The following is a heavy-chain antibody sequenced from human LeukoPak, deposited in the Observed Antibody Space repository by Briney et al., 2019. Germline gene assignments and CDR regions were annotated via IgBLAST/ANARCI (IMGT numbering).Heavy chain of an antibody. J-gene: IGHJ4*02. V-gene: IGHV1-2*02. CDR1: GYTFTGHY. CDR2: TEPNSGGT. CDR3: ARDENRGPDY. Sequence: ASVKVSCKASGYTFTGHYMHWIRQAPGQGLEWMGWTEPNSGGTHYAQNFQGRLTISRDTSISTAYMELSRLSSDDTAMYYCARDENRGPDYWGQGTLVTVSS. D-gene: IGHD7-27*01.